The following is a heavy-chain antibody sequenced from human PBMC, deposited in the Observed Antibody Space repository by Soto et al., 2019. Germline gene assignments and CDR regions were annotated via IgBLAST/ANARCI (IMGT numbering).Heavy chain of an antibody. Sequence: PSETLSLTCTVSGGSVSSGSYYWSWIRQPPGKGLEWIGYIYYSGSTNYNPSLKSRVTISVDTSKNQFSLKLSSVTAADTAVYYCARLPRPFSSGWFYFDYWGQGTLVTVSS. CDR3: ARLPRPFSSGWFYFDY. CDR2: IYYSGST. D-gene: IGHD6-19*01. V-gene: IGHV4-61*01. CDR1: GGSVSSGSYY. J-gene: IGHJ4*02.